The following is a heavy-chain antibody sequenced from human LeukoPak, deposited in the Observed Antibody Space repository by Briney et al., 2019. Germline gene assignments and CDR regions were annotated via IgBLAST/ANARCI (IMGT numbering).Heavy chain of an antibody. CDR2: SSSSTYI. CDR3: ARDISGWLDY. V-gene: IGHV3-21*01. J-gene: IGHJ4*02. D-gene: IGHD6-19*01. CDR1: GFTFSSYS. Sequence: GGSLRLSCAASGFTFSSYSMNWVRQAPGKGLEWVSSSSSSTYIYYADSVKGRFTISRDNAKNSLYLQMNSLRAEDTAVYYCARDISGWLDYWGQGTLVTVSS.